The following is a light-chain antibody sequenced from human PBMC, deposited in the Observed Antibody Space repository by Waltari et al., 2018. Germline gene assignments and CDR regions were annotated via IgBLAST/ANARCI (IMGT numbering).Light chain of an antibody. CDR2: GNS. Sequence: QPVLTQPPSVSGAPGQRVTISCTGSSSNIGAGYDVHWYQQLPGTAPKLLIYGNSTRPSGVPDRFSGSKSGTSASLAISGLQAEDEADYYCQSYDISLSDASYVFGTGTKVTVL. J-gene: IGLJ1*01. CDR1: SSNIGAGYD. V-gene: IGLV1-40*01. CDR3: QSYDISLSDASYV.